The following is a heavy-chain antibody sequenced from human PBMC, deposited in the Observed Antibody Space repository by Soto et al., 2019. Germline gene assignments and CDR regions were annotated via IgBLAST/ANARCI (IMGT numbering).Heavy chain of an antibody. CDR3: ARSYYDTTGFAVDP. D-gene: IGHD3-22*01. Sequence: QMQLQESGPGLVKPSETLSLTCTVSGASVSTGYWSWIRQPPGKALEWIGFMYFGGSFNYNPSLTXXVXXSVETSKNQFSMEVTSVTAADTAVYSCARSYYDTTGFAVDPWGQGTLVIVSS. J-gene: IGHJ5*02. V-gene: IGHV4-59*02. CDR2: MYFGGSF. CDR1: GASVSTGY.